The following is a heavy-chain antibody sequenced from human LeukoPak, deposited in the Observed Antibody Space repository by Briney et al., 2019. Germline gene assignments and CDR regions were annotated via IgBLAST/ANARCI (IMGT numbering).Heavy chain of an antibody. CDR1: GFTFSSYA. V-gene: IGHV3-30-3*01. Sequence: PGGSLRLSCAASGFTFSSYAMHWVRQAPGNGLEWVAVISYDGSNKYYADSVKGRFTISRDNSKNTLYLQMNSLRAEDTAVYYCARENLIEHYYGMDVWGQGTTVTVSS. D-gene: IGHD2-15*01. CDR2: ISYDGSNK. J-gene: IGHJ6*02. CDR3: ARENLIEHYYGMDV.